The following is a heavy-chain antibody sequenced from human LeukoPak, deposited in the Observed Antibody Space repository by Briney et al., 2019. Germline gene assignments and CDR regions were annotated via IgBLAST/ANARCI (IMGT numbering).Heavy chain of an antibody. Sequence: ASVKVSCKASGYTFTGYYMHWVRQAPGQGLEWMGWINPNSGGTNYAQKFQGRVTMTRDTSISTAYMELSRLRSDDTAVYYCARGGHRLGYCSSTSCYTNFDYWGQGTLVTVSS. J-gene: IGHJ4*02. CDR3: ARGGHRLGYCSSTSCYTNFDY. V-gene: IGHV1-2*02. D-gene: IGHD2-2*02. CDR2: INPNSGGT. CDR1: GYTFTGYY.